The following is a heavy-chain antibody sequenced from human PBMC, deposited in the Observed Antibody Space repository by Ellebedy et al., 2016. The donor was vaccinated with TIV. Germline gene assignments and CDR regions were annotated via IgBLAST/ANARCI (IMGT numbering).Heavy chain of an antibody. CDR3: ARIHLDYDFWSGYYSRGYWYFDL. CDR2: IYWDDDK. CDR1: GFSLSTSGVG. V-gene: IGHV2-5*02. D-gene: IGHD3-3*01. J-gene: IGHJ2*01. Sequence: SGPTLVXPTQTLTLTCTFSGFSLSTSGVGVGWIRQPPGKALEWLALIYWDDDKRYSPSLKSRLTITKDTSKNQVVLTMTNMDPVDTATYYCARIHLDYDFWSGYYSRGYWYFDLWGRGTLVTVSS.